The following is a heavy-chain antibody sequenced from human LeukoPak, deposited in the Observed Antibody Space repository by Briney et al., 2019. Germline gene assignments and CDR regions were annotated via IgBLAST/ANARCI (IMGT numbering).Heavy chain of an antibody. D-gene: IGHD2-15*01. CDR3: AKGGCRGTCNPLAY. CDR1: GFTYSGSG. V-gene: IGHV3-23*01. CDR2: SGDSDGST. Sequence: GGSLRLSCAASGFTYSGSGMSWVRQAPGKGLEWISSSGDSDGSTYYADSLKGRFTISRDNSKNTLYLQMNSLRAEDTAVYYCAKGGCRGTCNPLAYWGQGALVTVSP. J-gene: IGHJ4*02.